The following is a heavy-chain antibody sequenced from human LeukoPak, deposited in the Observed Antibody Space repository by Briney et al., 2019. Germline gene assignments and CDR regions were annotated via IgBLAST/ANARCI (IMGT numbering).Heavy chain of an antibody. CDR3: ARDSAYYYDSSGYYGRGISWFDP. CDR2: INHSGST. J-gene: IGHJ5*02. Sequence: SETLSLTCAVYGGSFSGYYWSWIRQPPGKGLEWIGEINHSGSTNYNPSLKSRVTISVGTSKNQFSLKLSSVTAADTAVYYCARDSAYYYDSSGYYGRGISWFDPWGQGTLVTVSS. D-gene: IGHD3-22*01. V-gene: IGHV4-34*01. CDR1: GGSFSGYY.